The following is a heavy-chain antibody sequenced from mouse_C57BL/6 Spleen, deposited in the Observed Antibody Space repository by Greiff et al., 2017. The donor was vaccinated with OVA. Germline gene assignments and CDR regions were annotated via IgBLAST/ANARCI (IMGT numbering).Heavy chain of an antibody. V-gene: IGHV1-81*01. J-gene: IGHJ4*01. Sequence: QVQLQQSGAELARPGASVKLSCKASGYTFTSYGISWVKQRTGQGLEWIGEIYPRSGNTYYNEKFKGKATLTADKSSSTAYMELRSLTSEDSAVYFCARSPYYYGSSYDYAMDYWGQGTSVTVSS. CDR2: IYPRSGNT. CDR1: GYTFTSYG. D-gene: IGHD1-1*01. CDR3: ARSPYYYGSSYDYAMDY.